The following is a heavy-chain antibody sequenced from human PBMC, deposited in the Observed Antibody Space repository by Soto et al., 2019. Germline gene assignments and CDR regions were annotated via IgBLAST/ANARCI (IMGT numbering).Heavy chain of an antibody. CDR1: GYTFTSYA. Sequence: QVQLVQSGAEVKKPGASVKVSCKASGYTFTSYAMHWVRQAPGQRLEWMGWINAGNGNTKYSQKFQGRVTITRDTSASTAYMELSSLRSEDTAVYYCARDLGLSHRIVVAGKGDYWGQGTLVTVSS. J-gene: IGHJ4*02. CDR3: ARDLGLSHRIVVAGKGDY. V-gene: IGHV1-3*01. D-gene: IGHD6-19*01. CDR2: INAGNGNT.